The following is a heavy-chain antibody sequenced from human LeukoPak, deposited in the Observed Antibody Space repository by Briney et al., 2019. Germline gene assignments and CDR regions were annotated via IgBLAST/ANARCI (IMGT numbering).Heavy chain of an antibody. D-gene: IGHD6-13*01. V-gene: IGHV4-59*12. CDR2: IYYSGST. CDR1: GGSISSYY. CDR3: ARRLRSLLAAAGRARQNWFDP. Sequence: PSETLSLTCTVSGGSISSYYWSWIRQPPGKGLEWIGYIYYSGSTNYNPSLKSRVTISVDTSKNQFSLKLSSVTAADTAVYYCARRLRSLLAAAGRARQNWFDPWGQGTLVTASS. J-gene: IGHJ5*02.